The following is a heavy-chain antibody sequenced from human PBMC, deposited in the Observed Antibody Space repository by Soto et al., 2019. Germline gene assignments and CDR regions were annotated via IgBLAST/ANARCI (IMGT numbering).Heavy chain of an antibody. V-gene: IGHV4-31*03. Sequence: SETLSLTCTVSGASITSDDFYCSWIRQHPGKGLEWIGYMYHSGNTYYNPSFRGRLTMSLDTSKNQFSLKLTSVTAADTAVYYCVKYYYDSSGQNWFDPWGPGTLVTFSS. CDR3: VKYYYDSSGQNWFDP. J-gene: IGHJ5*02. CDR1: GASITSDDFY. D-gene: IGHD3-22*01. CDR2: MYHSGNT.